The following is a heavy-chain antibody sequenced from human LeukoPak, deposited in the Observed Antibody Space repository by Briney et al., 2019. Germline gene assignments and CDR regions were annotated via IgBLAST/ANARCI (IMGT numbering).Heavy chain of an antibody. J-gene: IGHJ1*01. CDR1: GYSFASYA. CDR3: ARLGVAGDPSSAEYFQH. D-gene: IGHD6-19*01. CDR2: ISLYNPKT. Sequence: ASVKVSCEASGYSFASYAITWVRQAPGQGLDWMGWISLYNPKTNYAQKFQGRVTMTTDRSTSTAYMELMSLTSDDTAVYYCARLGVAGDPSSAEYFQHWGQGTLLTVSS. V-gene: IGHV1-18*01.